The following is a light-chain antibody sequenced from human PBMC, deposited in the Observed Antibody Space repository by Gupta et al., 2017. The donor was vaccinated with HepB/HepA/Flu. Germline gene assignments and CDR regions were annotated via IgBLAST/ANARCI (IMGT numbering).Light chain of an antibody. J-gene: IGKJ1*01. CDR3: QQRSNWTT. V-gene: IGKV3-11*01. CDR2: DAS. CDR1: QSVSSC. Sequence: EIVLTQSPATLSLSPGERATLSCRASQSVSSCLAWYQQKPGQAPRLLIYDASNSANGSPDRFSGGRYETDFTLTSSSREHEDFAVYYWQQRSNWTTFGQGTKVEIK.